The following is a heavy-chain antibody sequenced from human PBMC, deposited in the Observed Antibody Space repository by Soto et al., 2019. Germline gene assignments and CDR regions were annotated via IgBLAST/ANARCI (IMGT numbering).Heavy chain of an antibody. D-gene: IGHD3-10*01. CDR2: IKGDGSEK. Sequence: EVQLVGSGGGLVQPGGSLKLSCAASGFTFSSFWMNWVRQAPGKGLEWVANIKGDGSEKYYVDSVKGRFTISRDNAKNSFYLEMNSLRAEDTAVYYCAAGFPPDYWGQGTLVTVSS. J-gene: IGHJ4*02. CDR1: GFTFSSFW. CDR3: AAGFPPDY. V-gene: IGHV3-7*01.